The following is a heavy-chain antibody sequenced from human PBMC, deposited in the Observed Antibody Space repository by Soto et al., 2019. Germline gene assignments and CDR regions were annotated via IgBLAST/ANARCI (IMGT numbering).Heavy chain of an antibody. V-gene: IGHV1-2*02. CDR2: INPDSGGT. CDR1: GDTFTGYY. J-gene: IGHJ6*02. D-gene: IGHD2-8*01. CDR3: ARAEDKLMQYNYYHHGMDV. Sequence: ASVKVSCKASGDTFTGYYMHWVRQAPGQGPEWMGWINPDSGGTKFAQKFQGRVTMTRDTSISTAYLDLSRLTSDDTAVYYCARAEDKLMQYNYYHHGMDVWGQGTTVTVSS.